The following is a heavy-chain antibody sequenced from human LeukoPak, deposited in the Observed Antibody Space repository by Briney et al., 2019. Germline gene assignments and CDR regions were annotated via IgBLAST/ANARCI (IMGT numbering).Heavy chain of an antibody. Sequence: EASVTVSCTASGGTFSSYAISWVRQAPGQGLEWMGGIIPIFGTANYAQKFQGRVTITADESTSTAYMELSSLRSEDTAVYYCARAGSDCSSTSCYDYWGQGTLVTVSS. CDR2: IIPIFGTA. D-gene: IGHD2-2*01. J-gene: IGHJ4*02. V-gene: IGHV1-69*13. CDR3: ARAGSDCSSTSCYDY. CDR1: GGTFSSYA.